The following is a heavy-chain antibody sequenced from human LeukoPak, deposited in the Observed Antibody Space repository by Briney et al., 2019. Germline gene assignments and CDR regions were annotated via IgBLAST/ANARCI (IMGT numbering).Heavy chain of an antibody. D-gene: IGHD6-19*01. J-gene: IGHJ4*02. CDR2: ISGDGGST. CDR3: AKDIYGASSGHPKSGYFDY. CDR1: GFTFDDYA. Sequence: GGSLRLSCAASGFTFDDYAMHWVRQAPGKGLEWVSLISGDGGSTYYADSVKGRFTISRDNSKNSLYLQMNSLRTEDTALYYCAKDIYGASSGHPKSGYFDYWGQGTLVTVSS. V-gene: IGHV3-43*02.